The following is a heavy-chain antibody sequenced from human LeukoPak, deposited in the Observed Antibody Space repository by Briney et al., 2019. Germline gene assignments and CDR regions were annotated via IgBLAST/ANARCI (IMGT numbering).Heavy chain of an antibody. V-gene: IGHV1-18*01. CDR3: ARGDDAFDF. J-gene: IGHJ3*01. CDR1: GYTFANYG. CDR2: INTYNGHT. Sequence: ASVKVSCKASGYTFANYGTIWVRQAPGQGLEWLGWINTYNGHTNYVEKLQDRVTVTTDTSTSTVYMELRSLRSDDTALYYCARGDDAFDFWGQGTMVTVSS.